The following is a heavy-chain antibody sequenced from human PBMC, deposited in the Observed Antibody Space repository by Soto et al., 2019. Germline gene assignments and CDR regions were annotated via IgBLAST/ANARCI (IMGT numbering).Heavy chain of an antibody. Sequence: GGSLRLSCAASGFSFGSYSMSWVRQAPGKGLEWVSSISSSSTYIHYGDSVKGRFTISRDNAKNSLNLQMNSLRADDTAVYFCARDTNYYSSGSGVDYWGQGILVTVSS. V-gene: IGHV3-21*01. J-gene: IGHJ4*02. D-gene: IGHD3-10*01. CDR2: ISSSSTYI. CDR3: ARDTNYYSSGSGVDY. CDR1: GFSFGSYS.